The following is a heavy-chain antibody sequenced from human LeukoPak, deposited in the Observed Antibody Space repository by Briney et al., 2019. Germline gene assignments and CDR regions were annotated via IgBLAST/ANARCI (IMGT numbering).Heavy chain of an antibody. D-gene: IGHD3-22*01. CDR2: ISTSSSTT. J-gene: IGHJ5*02. Sequence: GGSLRISCAASGFTFSTFSMNWVRQAPGKGLEWVSYISTSSSTTYYADSVKGRFTISRENAKNSLYLQMNSLRAEDTALYYCARDLYDSSGYFYGASWGQGTLVTVSS. CDR3: ARDLYDSSGYFYGAS. CDR1: GFTFSTFS. V-gene: IGHV3-48*01.